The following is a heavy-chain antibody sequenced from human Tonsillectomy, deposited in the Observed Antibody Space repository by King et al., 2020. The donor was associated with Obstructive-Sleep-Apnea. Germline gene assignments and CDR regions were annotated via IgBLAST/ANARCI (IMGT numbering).Heavy chain of an antibody. CDR3: ARHTPSPDQGGHPGDF. CDR2: IYPGDSET. V-gene: IGHV5-51*01. CDR1: GYSFASYW. Sequence: VQLVESGAEVKKPGESLKISCKGSGYSFASYWIGWVRQMPGKGLEWMGIIYPGDSETTYSPSFQGQVTISADKSISTAYLQWSSLKASDTAMYYCARHTPSPDQGGHPGDFWGQGTLV. J-gene: IGHJ4*02. D-gene: IGHD4-23*01.